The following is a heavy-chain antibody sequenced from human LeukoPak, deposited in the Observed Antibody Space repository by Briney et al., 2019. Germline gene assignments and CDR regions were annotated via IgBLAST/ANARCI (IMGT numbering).Heavy chain of an antibody. J-gene: IGHJ4*02. CDR3: ARGPHERSGYPDD. V-gene: IGHV1-18*01. CDR1: GYTFNTYG. Sequence: ASVKVSCKPSGYTFNTYGITWVRQAPGQGLEWMGWISPYNGNTNYAQKFQGRVTLTTDTSTSTAYMELRSLRSDDTAVYYCARGPHERSGYPDDWGQGTLVTVSS. D-gene: IGHD3-22*01. CDR2: ISPYNGNT.